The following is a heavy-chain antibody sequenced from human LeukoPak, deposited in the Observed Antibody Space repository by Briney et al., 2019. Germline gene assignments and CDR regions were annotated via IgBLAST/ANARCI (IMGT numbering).Heavy chain of an antibody. Sequence: GGSLRLSCAASEFTFSSYAMHWVRQAPGKGLEYVSAISSNGGSTYYANSVKGRFTISRDNSKNTLYLQMGSLRAEDMAVYYCARLFDWVYDYWGQGTLVTVSS. D-gene: IGHD3-9*01. J-gene: IGHJ4*02. CDR2: ISSNGGST. CDR1: EFTFSSYA. V-gene: IGHV3-64*01. CDR3: ARLFDWVYDY.